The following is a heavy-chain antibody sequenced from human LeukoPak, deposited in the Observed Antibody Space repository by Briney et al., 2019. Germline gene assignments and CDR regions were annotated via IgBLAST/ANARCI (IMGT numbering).Heavy chain of an antibody. J-gene: IGHJ4*02. Sequence: GGSLRHSCAASGFTFSSYAMHWVRQAPGKGLEWVAVISYDGSNKYYADSVKGRFTISRDNSKNTLYLQMNSLRAEDTAVYYCARDQYRSWGQGTLVTVSS. CDR1: GFTFSSYA. D-gene: IGHD5-12*01. CDR3: ARDQYRS. V-gene: IGHV3-30*04. CDR2: ISYDGSNK.